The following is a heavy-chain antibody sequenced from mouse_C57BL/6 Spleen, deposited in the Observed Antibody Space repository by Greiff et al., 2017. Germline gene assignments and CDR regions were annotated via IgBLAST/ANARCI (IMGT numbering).Heavy chain of an antibody. D-gene: IGHD1-1*01. V-gene: IGHV1-19*01. CDR1: GYTFTDYY. Sequence: VQLQQSGPVLVKPGASVKMSCKASGYTFTDYYMNWVKQSHGKSLEWIGVINPYNGGTSYNQKFKGKATLTVDKSSSTAYMELNSLTSEDSAVYYCARRGITTVVATAYAMDYWGQGTSVTVSS. J-gene: IGHJ4*01. CDR2: INPYNGGT. CDR3: ARRGITTVVATAYAMDY.